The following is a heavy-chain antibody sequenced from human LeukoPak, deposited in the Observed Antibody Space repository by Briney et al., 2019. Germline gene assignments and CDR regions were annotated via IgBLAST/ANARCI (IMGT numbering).Heavy chain of an antibody. V-gene: IGHV4-59*01. D-gene: IGHD5-24*01. CDR2: MYYSGST. CDR3: ARGDGYHAY. Sequence: PSETLSLTCTVSGGAISFYYWSWIRQPPGKGLDWIAYMYYSGSTNYNPSLKSRVTISVDTSKNQFSLKLSSVTAADTAVYYCARGDGYHAYWGQGTLVTVSS. J-gene: IGHJ4*02. CDR1: GGAISFYY.